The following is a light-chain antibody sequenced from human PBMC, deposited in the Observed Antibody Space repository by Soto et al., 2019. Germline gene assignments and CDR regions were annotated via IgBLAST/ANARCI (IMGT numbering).Light chain of an antibody. V-gene: IGKV3-15*01. Sequence: EIVMTQSPATLSVSPGGRATLSCRASQSISDTLAWYQQKPGQAPRLLIHGASTRAPGFPARFSGSGSGTDFTLTISSLQSEDFATYYCQQYRSPPWTFGQGTKV. J-gene: IGKJ1*01. CDR2: GAS. CDR3: QQYRSPPWT. CDR1: QSISDT.